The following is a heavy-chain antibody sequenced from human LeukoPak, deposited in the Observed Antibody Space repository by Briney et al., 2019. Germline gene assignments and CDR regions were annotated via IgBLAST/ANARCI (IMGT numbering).Heavy chain of an antibody. CDR2: IYPGDSDT. D-gene: IGHD3-3*01. V-gene: IGHV5-51*01. CDR3: ASPTPTYYDFWSGYPTTDAFDI. Sequence: GESLKISCKGSGYSFTSYWIGWVRQMPGKGLEWMGIIYPGDSDTRYSPSFQGQVTISADKSISNAYLQWSSLKASDTAMYYCASPTPTYYDFWSGYPTTDAFDIWGQGTMVTVSS. CDR1: GYSFTSYW. J-gene: IGHJ3*02.